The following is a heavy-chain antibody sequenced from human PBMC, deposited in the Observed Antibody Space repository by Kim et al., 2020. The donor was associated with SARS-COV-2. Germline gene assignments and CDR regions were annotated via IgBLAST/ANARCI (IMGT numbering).Heavy chain of an antibody. J-gene: IGHJ4*02. V-gene: IGHV4-39*01. D-gene: IGHD6-19*01. CDR3: AGRRTSVADFDY. Sequence: SYNPSLKSRVTIAVDTSKIQFSLKLRSVTAADTAVYYCAGRRTSVADFDYWGQGTLVTVSS.